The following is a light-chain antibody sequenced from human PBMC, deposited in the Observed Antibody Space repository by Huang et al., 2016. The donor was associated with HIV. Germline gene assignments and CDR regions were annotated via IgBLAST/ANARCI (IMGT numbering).Light chain of an antibody. Sequence: EIVMTQSPATLSVSPGERATLSCRASQGVRNNIAWYQQKPGQTPRPLIHGASTRATGVAAKCSGRGSGTDFTLTITSLQPEDSAVYYCQHYNNWPPWTFGPGTQVEI. J-gene: IGKJ1*01. V-gene: IGKV3D-15*01. CDR2: GAS. CDR3: QHYNNWPPWT. CDR1: QGVRNN.